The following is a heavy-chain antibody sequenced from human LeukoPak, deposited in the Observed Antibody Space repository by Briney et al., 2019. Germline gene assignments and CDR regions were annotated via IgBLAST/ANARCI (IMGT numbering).Heavy chain of an antibody. V-gene: IGHV1-69*05. D-gene: IGHD5-12*01. CDR3: ARGEKRGYPPVWYNWFDP. CDR2: IIPIFGTA. CDR1: GGTFSSYA. Sequence: SVKVSCKASGGTFSSYAISWVRQAPGQGLEWMGGIIPIFGTANYAQKFQGRVTITTDESTSTAYMELSSLRSEDTAVYYCARGEKRGYPPVWYNWFDPWGQGTLVTVSS. J-gene: IGHJ5*02.